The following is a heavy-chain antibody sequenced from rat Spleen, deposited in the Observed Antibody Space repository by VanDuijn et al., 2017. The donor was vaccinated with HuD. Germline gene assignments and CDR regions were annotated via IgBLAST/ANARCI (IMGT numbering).Heavy chain of an antibody. CDR1: GFSLTSYD. J-gene: IGHJ4*01. V-gene: IGHV2-13*01. D-gene: IGHD1-5*01. CDR2: IWGNGNT. Sequence: QVQLKESGPGLVQPSQTLSLTCTVSGFSLTSYDMHWVRQPPGKGLEWMGVIWGNGNTHYISALKSRLSISRDTSKSQVFLKMNSLLTEDTAIYFCTRSNNIGATPPMDAWGQGASVTVSS. CDR3: TRSNNIGATPPMDA.